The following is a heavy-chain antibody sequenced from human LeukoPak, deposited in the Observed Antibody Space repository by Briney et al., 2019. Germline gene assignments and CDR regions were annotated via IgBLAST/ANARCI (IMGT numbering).Heavy chain of an antibody. D-gene: IGHD3-10*01. CDR3: ARDRITMVRGALRYYGMDV. V-gene: IGHV4-59*01. CDR2: IYYSGST. J-gene: IGHJ6*02. Sequence: SETLSLTCTVSGGSINHYYWSWIRQPPGKGLEWIGYIYYSGSTNYNPSLKSRVTISVDTSKNQFSLKLNSVTAADTAVYYCARDRITMVRGALRYYGMDVWGQGTTVTVSS. CDR1: GGSINHYY.